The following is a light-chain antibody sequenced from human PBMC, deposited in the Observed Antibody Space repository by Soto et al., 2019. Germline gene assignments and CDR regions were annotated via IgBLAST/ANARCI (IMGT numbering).Light chain of an antibody. CDR1: SRDVGGYNY. J-gene: IGLJ1*01. CDR3: CSYTITSTLFV. V-gene: IGLV2-14*01. CDR2: EVN. Sequence: LTQPASVSGYPGQSITITCTGSSRDVGGYNYVSWFQYHPGRAPKLLIYEVNDRPSGISNRFSGSKSGNTASLTISGLLPEDEADYFCCSYTITSTLFVFGTGTKVT.